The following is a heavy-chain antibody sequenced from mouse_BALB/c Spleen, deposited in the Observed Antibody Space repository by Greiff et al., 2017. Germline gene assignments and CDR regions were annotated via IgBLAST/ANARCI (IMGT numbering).Heavy chain of an antibody. CDR1: GFDFSRYW. J-gene: IGHJ1*01. Sequence: EVKLVESGGGLVQPGGSLILSCAASGFDFSRYWMSWARQAPGKGQEWIGEINPGSSTINYTPSLKDKFIISRDNAKNTLYLQMSKVRSEDTALYYCARLGNYGYFAVWGAGTTVTVSS. V-gene: IGHV4-2*02. CDR2: INPGSSTI. D-gene: IGHD2-1*01. CDR3: ARLGNYGYFAV.